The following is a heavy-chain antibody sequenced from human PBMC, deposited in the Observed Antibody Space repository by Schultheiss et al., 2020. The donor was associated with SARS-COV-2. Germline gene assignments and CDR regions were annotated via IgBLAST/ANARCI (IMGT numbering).Heavy chain of an antibody. CDR3: ARIGGGRDGYNTCAFDI. J-gene: IGHJ3*02. V-gene: IGHV4-59*12. CDR1: GGSISGYY. Sequence: SETLSLTCTVSGGSISGYYWNWIRQPPGKGLEWIGYIYYSGSTNYNPSLKSRVTISVDTSKNQFSLKLSSVTAADTAVYYCARIGGGRDGYNTCAFDIWGQGTTVTVSS. D-gene: IGHD5-24*01. CDR2: IYYSGST.